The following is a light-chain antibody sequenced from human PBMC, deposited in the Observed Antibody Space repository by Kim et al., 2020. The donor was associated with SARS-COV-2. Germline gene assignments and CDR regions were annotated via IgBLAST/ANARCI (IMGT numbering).Light chain of an antibody. CDR1: QGISGY. J-gene: IGKJ2*01. Sequence: IQLTQSPSSLSASVGDRVTITCRTSQGISGYLAWFQQQPGKAPKLLIYAASTLQGGVPSRFSGSGSGTEFTLTIGSLQPEDFATYYCKQLNSYPPTFGQGPKLEI. CDR2: AAS. V-gene: IGKV1-9*01. CDR3: KQLNSYPPT.